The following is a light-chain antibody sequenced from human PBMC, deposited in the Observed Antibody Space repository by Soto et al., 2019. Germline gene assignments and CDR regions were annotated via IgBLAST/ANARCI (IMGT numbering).Light chain of an antibody. CDR2: DAS. V-gene: IGKV1-5*01. J-gene: IGKJ5*01. Sequence: DIQMTQSPSTLSASVRDRVTITCRASQSISSWLAWYQQKPGKAPKLLIYDASSRATGIPDRFFGSGSGTDFTLTISRLEPEDFAVYYCQQYGSSHPITFGQGTRLEIK. CDR3: QQYGSSHPIT. CDR1: QSISSW.